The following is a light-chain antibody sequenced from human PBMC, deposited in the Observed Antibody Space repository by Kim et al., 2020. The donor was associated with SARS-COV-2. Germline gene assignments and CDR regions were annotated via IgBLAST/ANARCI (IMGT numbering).Light chain of an antibody. Sequence: GERATPSGRASQSVSSYLAWYQQKPGQAPRLLIYDATNRATGIPARFSGSGSGTDFTLTISSLEPEDFAVYYCQQRSNWPPVTFGGGTKVDIK. J-gene: IGKJ4*01. CDR1: QSVSSY. CDR2: DAT. V-gene: IGKV3-11*01. CDR3: QQRSNWPPVT.